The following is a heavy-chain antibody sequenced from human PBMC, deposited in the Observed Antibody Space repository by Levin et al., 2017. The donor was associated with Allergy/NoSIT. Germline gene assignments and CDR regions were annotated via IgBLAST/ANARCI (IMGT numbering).Heavy chain of an antibody. Sequence: PSETLSLTCAISGDSVSSNSAAWNWIRQSPSRGLEWLGRTYYRSKWYNDYAVSVKSRITINPDTSKNQFSLQLNSVTPEDTAVYYCARDEGIWFGELPHAFDIWGQGTMVTVSS. J-gene: IGHJ3*02. CDR2: TYYRSKWYN. CDR3: ARDEGIWFGELPHAFDI. CDR1: GDSVSSNSAA. D-gene: IGHD3-10*01. V-gene: IGHV6-1*01.